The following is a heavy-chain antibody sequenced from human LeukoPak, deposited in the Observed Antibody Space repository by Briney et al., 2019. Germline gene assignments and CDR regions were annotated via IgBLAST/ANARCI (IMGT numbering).Heavy chain of an antibody. CDR1: GFTVISNY. CDR2: INDNGDGT. V-gene: IGHV3-23*01. D-gene: IGHD3-16*01. J-gene: IGHJ6*03. Sequence: GGSLRLSCAASGFTVISNYMSWVRQAPGKGLKWVSTINDNGDGTYYADSVKGRFTISRDNSYNTVSLQMNSLRDEDTGVYYCAKGLRTGVGPYMGYHYYMDVWGKGATVTVSS. CDR3: AKGLRTGVGPYMGYHYYMDV.